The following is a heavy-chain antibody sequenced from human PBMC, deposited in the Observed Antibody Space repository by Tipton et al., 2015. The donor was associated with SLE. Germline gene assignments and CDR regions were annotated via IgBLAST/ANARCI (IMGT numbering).Heavy chain of an antibody. CDR2: INYRGTT. CDR1: GGSFISSSYY. J-gene: IGHJ4*02. D-gene: IGHD3-22*01. CDR3: ARGGKYYDTGRFFDY. Sequence: TLSLTCTVSGGSFISSSYYWGWIRQPPGKGLEWIGSINYRGTTYYNPSLKSRVTMSVDTSKNHFSLKLSSVTAADTAVYYCARGGKYYDTGRFFDYWGQGTLVTVSS. V-gene: IGHV4-39*07.